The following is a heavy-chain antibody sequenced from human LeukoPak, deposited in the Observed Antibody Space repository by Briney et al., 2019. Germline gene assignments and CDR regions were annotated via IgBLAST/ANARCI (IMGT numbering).Heavy chain of an antibody. CDR3: ARAVGYYGSGSYYNSYYFDY. CDR1: GGSFSGYY. J-gene: IGHJ4*02. CDR2: INHSGST. Sequence: SETLSLTCAVYGGSFSGYYWSWIRQPPGKGLEWIGEINHSGSTYYNPSLKSRVTISVDRSKNQFSLKLSSVTAADTAVYYCARAVGYYGSGSYYNSYYFDYWGQGTLVTVSS. D-gene: IGHD3-10*01. V-gene: IGHV4-34*01.